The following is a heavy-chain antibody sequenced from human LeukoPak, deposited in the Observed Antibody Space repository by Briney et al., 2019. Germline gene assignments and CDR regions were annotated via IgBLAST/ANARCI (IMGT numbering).Heavy chain of an antibody. V-gene: IGHV3-53*01. CDR1: GFTVSSNY. CDR3: ARGEYYFYLDY. CDR2: IYSGGSA. J-gene: IGHJ4*02. Sequence: GGSLRLSCAASGFTVSSNYMSWVRQAPGKGLEWVSVIYSGGSAYYADSVKGRFTISRDNSKNTLYLQMNSLRAEDTAVYYCARGEYYFYLDYWGQGTLVTVSS. D-gene: IGHD2/OR15-2a*01.